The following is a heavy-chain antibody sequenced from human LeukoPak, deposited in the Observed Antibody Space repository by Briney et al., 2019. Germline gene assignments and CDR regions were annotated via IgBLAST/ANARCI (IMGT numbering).Heavy chain of an antibody. CDR1: GYTFTGYY. J-gene: IGHJ3*02. V-gene: IGHV1-2*02. Sequence: ASEKVSCKASGYTFTGYYMHWVRQAPGQGLEWMGWINPNSGGTNYAQKFQGRVTMTRDTSISTAYMELSRLRSDDTAVYYCARVFETIDAFDIWGQGTMVTVSS. CDR2: INPNSGGT. CDR3: ARVFETIDAFDI.